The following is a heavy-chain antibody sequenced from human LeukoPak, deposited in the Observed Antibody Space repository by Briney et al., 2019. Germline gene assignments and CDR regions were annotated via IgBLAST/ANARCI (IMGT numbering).Heavy chain of an antibody. J-gene: IGHJ4*02. CDR2: IYCSGST. Sequence: SETLSLTCTVSGGSVSSGSYYWSWIRQPPGKGLEWIGYIYCSGSTNYNPSLKSRVTISVDTSKNQFSLKLSSVTAADTAVYYCARFEYSYGPGLLDYWGQGTLVTVSS. CDR3: ARFEYSYGPGLLDY. V-gene: IGHV4-61*01. D-gene: IGHD5-18*01. CDR1: GGSVSSGSYY.